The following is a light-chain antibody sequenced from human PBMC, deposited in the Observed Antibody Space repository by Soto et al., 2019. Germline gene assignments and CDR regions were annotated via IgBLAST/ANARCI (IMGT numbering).Light chain of an antibody. CDR3: QQTYTPPRT. CDR2: ATS. V-gene: IGKV1-39*01. J-gene: IGKJ1*01. Sequence: DTQMTQSPSSLSASVGDRISITCRASQTVSTYLSWYQQKAGQAPTLLISATSTLQSGVPSRFSGSGSGTEFTLTITSLQPEYFATYYCQQTYTPPRTFCQGTKVAF. CDR1: QTVSTY.